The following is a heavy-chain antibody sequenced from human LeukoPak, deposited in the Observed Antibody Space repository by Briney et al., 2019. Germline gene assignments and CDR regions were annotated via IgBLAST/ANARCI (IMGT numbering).Heavy chain of an antibody. CDR1: GFTFSTYW. D-gene: IGHD5-24*01. CDR2: INQDGNAK. V-gene: IGHV3-7*01. Sequence: GGSLRLSCAASGFTFSTYWMTWVRQAPGVGLEWVATINQDGNAKYYVDSVKGRFAISRDNTKNSLSLQMSSLRDEDSGIYYCATHNYWRKDYWGQGTLVTVSS. CDR3: ATHNYWRKDY. J-gene: IGHJ4*02.